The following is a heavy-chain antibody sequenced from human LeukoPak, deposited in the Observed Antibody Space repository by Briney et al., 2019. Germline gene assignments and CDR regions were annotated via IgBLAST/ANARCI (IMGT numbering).Heavy chain of an antibody. Sequence: PGGSLRLSCAASGFSFSSNSMNWVRQAPGKGLEWVSSISSSSSYIYYADSVKGRFTISRDNAKNSLYLQMNSLRAEDTAVYYCARDSSGAARFYYYYYYMDVWGKGTTVTVSS. CDR2: ISSSSSYI. J-gene: IGHJ6*03. V-gene: IGHV3-21*01. CDR3: ARDSSGAARFYYYYYYMDV. D-gene: IGHD6-6*01. CDR1: GFSFSSNS.